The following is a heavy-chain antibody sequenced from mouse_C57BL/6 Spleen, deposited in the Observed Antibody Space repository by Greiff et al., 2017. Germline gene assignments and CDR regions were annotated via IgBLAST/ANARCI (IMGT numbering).Heavy chain of an antibody. Sequence: VQLQQSGPELVKPGASVKISCKASGYTFTDYYMNWVKQSHGKSLEWIGDINPNNGGTSYNQKFKGKATLTVDKSSSTAYMELRSLTSEDSAVYYCARQTNHWYFDVWGTGTTVTVSS. D-gene: IGHD1-3*01. CDR2: INPNNGGT. CDR1: GYTFTDYY. CDR3: ARQTNHWYFDV. V-gene: IGHV1-26*01. J-gene: IGHJ1*03.